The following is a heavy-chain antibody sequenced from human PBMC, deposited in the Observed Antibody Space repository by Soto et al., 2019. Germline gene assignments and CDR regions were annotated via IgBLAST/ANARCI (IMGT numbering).Heavy chain of an antibody. CDR3: ARMAYREVRGVNYGMVV. V-gene: IGHV5-51*01. CDR2: IYPGDSDT. J-gene: IGHJ6*02. CDR1: GYSFTSYW. Sequence: GESLKISCKGSGYSFTSYWIGWVRQMPGKGLEWMGIIYPGDSDTRYSPSFQGQVTISADKSISTAYLQWSSLKASDTAMYYCARMAYREVRGVNYGMVVWGQGPTVTVSS. D-gene: IGHD3-10*01.